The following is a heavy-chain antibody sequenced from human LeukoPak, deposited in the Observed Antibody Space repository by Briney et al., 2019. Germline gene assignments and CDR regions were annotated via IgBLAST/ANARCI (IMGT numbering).Heavy chain of an antibody. CDR3: ARFTVGPTGTDY. CDR1: GFTFTDHY. Sequence: ASVKVSCKASGFTFTDHYMHWVRQAPGQGLEWMGWINGKRGDTNYAQKFQARVTMTRDTSSSTAYMELSRLRSDDTAVYYCARFTVGPTGTDYWGQGTLVTVSS. J-gene: IGHJ4*02. D-gene: IGHD1-26*01. V-gene: IGHV1-2*02. CDR2: INGKRGDT.